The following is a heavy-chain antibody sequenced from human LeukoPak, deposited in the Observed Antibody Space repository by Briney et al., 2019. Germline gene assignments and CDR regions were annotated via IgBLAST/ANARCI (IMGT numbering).Heavy chain of an antibody. D-gene: IGHD3-10*01. V-gene: IGHV3-23*01. J-gene: IGHJ4*02. Sequence: GGSLRLSCAASGFTFSSYAMSWVRQAPGKGLEWVSAISGSGGSTHYADSVKGRFTISRDNSKNTLYLQMNSLRAEDTAVYYCAKDRAGFTMVRGVIGPIDYWGQGTLVTVSS. CDR2: ISGSGGST. CDR3: AKDRAGFTMVRGVIGPIDY. CDR1: GFTFSSYA.